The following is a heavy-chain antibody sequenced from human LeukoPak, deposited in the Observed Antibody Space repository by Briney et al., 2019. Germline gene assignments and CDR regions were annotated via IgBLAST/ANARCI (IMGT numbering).Heavy chain of an antibody. CDR3: ARPHFTSHGDYDRFDY. CDR1: GGTFSSYA. D-gene: IGHD4-17*01. CDR2: IIPIFGTA. V-gene: IGHV1-69*06. Sequence: SVKVTCKASGGTFSSYAISWVRQAPGQGLEWMGGIIPIFGTANYTQKFQGRVTITADKSTSTAYMELSSLRSEDTAVYYCARPHFTSHGDYDRFDYWGQGTLVTVSS. J-gene: IGHJ4*02.